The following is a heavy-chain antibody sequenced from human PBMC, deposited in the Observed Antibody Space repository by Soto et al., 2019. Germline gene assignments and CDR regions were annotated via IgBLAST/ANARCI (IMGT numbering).Heavy chain of an antibody. CDR1: GGSFSGYY. Sequence: SETLSLTCAVYGGSFSGYYWSWIRQPPGKGLEWIGEINHSGSTNYNPSLKSRVTISVDTSKNQFSLKLSSVTAADTAVYYCARGSGITIFGVVTNRPGRYYMDVWGKGTTVTVSS. D-gene: IGHD3-3*01. J-gene: IGHJ6*03. CDR2: INHSGST. CDR3: ARGSGITIFGVVTNRPGRYYMDV. V-gene: IGHV4-34*01.